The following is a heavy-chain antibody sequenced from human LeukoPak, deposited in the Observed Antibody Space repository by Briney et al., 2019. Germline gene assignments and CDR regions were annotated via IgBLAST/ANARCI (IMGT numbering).Heavy chain of an antibody. V-gene: IGHV3-15*01. J-gene: IGHJ4*02. CDR2: IKSKTDGGTT. Sequence: GGSLRLFCEASGFTFCNAWMSWVRQAPGKGLEWVGRIKSKTDGGTTDYAAPVKGRFTISRDDSKNTLYLQMNSLKTEDTAVYYCTTDLLMVYALVDYWGQGTLVTVSS. CDR1: GFTFCNAW. CDR3: TTDLLMVYALVDY. D-gene: IGHD2-8*01.